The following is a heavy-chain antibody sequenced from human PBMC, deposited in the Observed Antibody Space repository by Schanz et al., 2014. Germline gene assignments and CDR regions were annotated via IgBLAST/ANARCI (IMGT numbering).Heavy chain of an antibody. V-gene: IGHV1-69*04. J-gene: IGHJ4*02. D-gene: IGHD3-22*01. CDR1: GGTFSSYA. CDR3: ARSMIIVDKAFDY. Sequence: HVQLVQSGAEVQKPGSSVKVSCKASGGTFSSYAFSWVRQAPGQGLEWMGKIIPILGMENYAQKFQGRVTITADISTSTAYMDLSSLRSDDTAVYYCARSMIIVDKAFDYWGQGTLVTVSS. CDR2: IIPILGME.